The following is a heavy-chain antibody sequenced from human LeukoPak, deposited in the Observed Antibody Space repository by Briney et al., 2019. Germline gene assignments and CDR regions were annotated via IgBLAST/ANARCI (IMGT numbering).Heavy chain of an antibody. CDR1: GFTFSSYA. D-gene: IGHD2-15*01. CDR3: AKDLTADIGVVVAATRPPNVGFDY. CDR2: ISGSGDST. Sequence: PGGSLRLSCAASGFTFSSYAMSWVRQAPGKGLEWVSAISGSGDSTYYADSVKGRFTISRDNSKNTLFLQMNSLRAEDTAVYYCAKDLTADIGVVVAATRPPNVGFDYWGQGTLVTVSS. V-gene: IGHV3-23*01. J-gene: IGHJ4*02.